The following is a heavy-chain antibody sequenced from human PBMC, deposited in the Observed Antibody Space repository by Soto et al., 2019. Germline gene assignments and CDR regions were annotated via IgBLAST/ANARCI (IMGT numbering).Heavy chain of an antibody. Sequence: GGSLRLSCAASGFTFSSYGMHWVRQAPGKGLEWVAVISYDGSNKYYADSVKGRFTISRDNSKNTLYLQMNSLRAEDTAVYYCASPLLVSGYYPDDAFDIWGQGTMVTVSS. V-gene: IGHV3-30*03. CDR3: ASPLLVSGYYPDDAFDI. CDR1: GFTFSSYG. CDR2: ISYDGSNK. J-gene: IGHJ3*02. D-gene: IGHD3-22*01.